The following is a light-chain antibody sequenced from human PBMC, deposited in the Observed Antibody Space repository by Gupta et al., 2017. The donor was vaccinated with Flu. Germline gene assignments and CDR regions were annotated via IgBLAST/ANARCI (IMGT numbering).Light chain of an antibody. V-gene: IGKV2-28*01. CDR3: MQVSPTPST. CDR2: LGS. J-gene: IGKJ2*02. CDR1: LGLLYSNGYIY. Sequence: VTTGEPADISCRSSLGLLYSNGYIYLDWILQNPGQSPELLMYLGSHRELGVPDRFSGSGSGTDFTLKISRVEADDVVVYYCMQVSPTPSTFGQGTKMEIK.